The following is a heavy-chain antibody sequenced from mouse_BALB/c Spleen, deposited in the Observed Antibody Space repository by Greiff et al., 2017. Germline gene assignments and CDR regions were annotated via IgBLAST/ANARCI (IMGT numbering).Heavy chain of an antibody. CDR1: GFSLTGYG. CDR2: IWGDGST. D-gene: IGHD2-14*01. Sequence: VQLKESGPGLVAPSQSLSITCTVSGFSLTGYGVNWVRQPPGKGLEWLGMIWGDGSTDYNSALKSRLSISKDNSKSQVFLKMNSLQTDDTARYYCAREGYDGYFDYWGQGTTLTVSS. V-gene: IGHV2-6-7*01. J-gene: IGHJ2*01. CDR3: AREGYDGYFDY.